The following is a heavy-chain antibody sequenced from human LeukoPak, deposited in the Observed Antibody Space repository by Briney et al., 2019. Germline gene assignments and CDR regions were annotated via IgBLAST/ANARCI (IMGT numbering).Heavy chain of an antibody. D-gene: IGHD6-6*01. CDR1: GFTFNNYA. Sequence: GGSLRLSCEASGFTFNNYAMSWVRQASGKGLEWVTAITDSGRDTYHADSVKGRFSTSRDNPKNTLYLQMNSLRVEDTAVYYCVKGSSSSRPYYFDYWGPGTLVTVSS. V-gene: IGHV3-23*01. CDR2: ITDSGRDT. CDR3: VKGSSSSRPYYFDY. J-gene: IGHJ4*02.